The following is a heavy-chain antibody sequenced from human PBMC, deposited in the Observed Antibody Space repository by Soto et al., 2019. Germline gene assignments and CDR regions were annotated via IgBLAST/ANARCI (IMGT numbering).Heavy chain of an antibody. Sequence: QVQLVQSGAEVKKPGSSVKVSCKASGGTFSSYAISWVRQAPRQGLEWMGGVIPIFGTANYAQKFQGRVTITADESTSTAYMELSSLRSEDTAVYYCARVPIAGYSYSYGMDVWGQGTTVTVSS. J-gene: IGHJ6*02. D-gene: IGHD5-18*01. V-gene: IGHV1-69*01. CDR2: VIPIFGTA. CDR1: GGTFSSYA. CDR3: ARVPIAGYSYSYGMDV.